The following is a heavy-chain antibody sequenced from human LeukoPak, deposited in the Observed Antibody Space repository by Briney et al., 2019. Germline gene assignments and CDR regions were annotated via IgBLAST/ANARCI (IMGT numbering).Heavy chain of an antibody. CDR2: IKQDGSEK. Sequence: GGSLRLSCAASGFTFSSYWMSWVRQAPGKGLEWVANIKQDGSEKYYVDSVKGRFTISRDNAKNPLYLQMNSLRAEDTAVYYCAREMATGPFDLWGRGTLVTVSS. V-gene: IGHV3-7*01. D-gene: IGHD5-12*01. CDR3: AREMATGPFDL. J-gene: IGHJ2*01. CDR1: GFTFSSYW.